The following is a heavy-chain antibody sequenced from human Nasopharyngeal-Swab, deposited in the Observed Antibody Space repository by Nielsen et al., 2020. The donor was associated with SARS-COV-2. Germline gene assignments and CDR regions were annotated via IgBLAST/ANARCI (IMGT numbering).Heavy chain of an antibody. V-gene: IGHV3-30*18. CDR1: GFSFNNYG. CDR3: AKANSLFWFGQFKNDGFDI. J-gene: IGHJ3*02. CDR2: ISYEGSKK. Sequence: GESLKISCTASGFSFNNYGMHWVRQAPGKGLEWVAVISYEGSKKKYAGFVEGRFTISRDYSKNTLFLQMNSLRPEDTAMYYCAKANSLFWFGQFKNDGFDIWGRGTLVAVSS. D-gene: IGHD3-10*01.